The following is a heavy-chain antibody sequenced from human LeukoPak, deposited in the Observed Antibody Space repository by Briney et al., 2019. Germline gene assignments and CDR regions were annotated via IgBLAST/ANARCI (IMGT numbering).Heavy chain of an antibody. CDR1: GFTFSSYG. CDR3: ARDLIMGVVVVIRPMGY. Sequence: PGGSLRLSCAAFGFTFSSYGMHWVRQAPGKGLEWVAVISYDGSNKYYADSVKGRFTISRDNSKNTLYLQMNSLRAEDTAVYYCARDLIMGVVVVIRPMGYWGQGTLVTVSS. J-gene: IGHJ4*02. D-gene: IGHD3-22*01. V-gene: IGHV3-30*03. CDR2: ISYDGSNK.